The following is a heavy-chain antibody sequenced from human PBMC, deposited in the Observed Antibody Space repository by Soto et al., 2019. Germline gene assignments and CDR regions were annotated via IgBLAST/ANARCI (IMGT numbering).Heavy chain of an antibody. CDR3: AKGGSGWSAGAFNI. CDR1: GGTFSKYA. CDR2: IIPIFGTA. V-gene: IGHV1-69*06. D-gene: IGHD6-19*01. Sequence: VQLVQSGAEVKKPGSSVKVSCKASGGTFSKYAVSWVRQAPGQGLEWMGVIIPIFGTANYAPKFQDRVSITADKSTGTAYMELSSLRSEDTAVYYCAKGGSGWSAGAFNIWGQGTMVTISS. J-gene: IGHJ3*02.